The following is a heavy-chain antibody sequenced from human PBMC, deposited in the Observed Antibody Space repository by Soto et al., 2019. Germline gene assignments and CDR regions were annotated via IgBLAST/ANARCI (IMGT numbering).Heavy chain of an antibody. V-gene: IGHV1-69*01. Sequence: QVQLVQSGAEVKKPGSSVKVSCKASGGTFSSYAISWVRQAPGQGLEWMGGIIPIFGTANYAQKFQGRVTMTADEATSKAYMELSSLRSEDTAVYYCARALPLAYCGGDCYSPLDYWGQGTLVTVSS. D-gene: IGHD2-21*02. CDR1: GGTFSSYA. CDR3: ARALPLAYCGGDCYSPLDY. J-gene: IGHJ4*02. CDR2: IIPIFGTA.